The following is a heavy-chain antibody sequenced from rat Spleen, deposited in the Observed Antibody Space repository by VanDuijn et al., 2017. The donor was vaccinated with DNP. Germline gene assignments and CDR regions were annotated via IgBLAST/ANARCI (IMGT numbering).Heavy chain of an antibody. J-gene: IGHJ3*01. CDR2: ISTSDSRT. CDR3: TRQYYYSGDDNWFAY. V-gene: IGHV5-17*01. CDR1: GFTFSDYA. Sequence: EVQLVESGGGLVQPGRSLKLSCAASGFTFSDYAMAWVRQAPKKGLEWVATISTSDSRTYYPDSVRGRFTISRDNAKSSLYLQMNSLKSEDTATYYCTRQYYYSGDDNWFAYWGQGTLVTVSS. D-gene: IGHD1-1*01.